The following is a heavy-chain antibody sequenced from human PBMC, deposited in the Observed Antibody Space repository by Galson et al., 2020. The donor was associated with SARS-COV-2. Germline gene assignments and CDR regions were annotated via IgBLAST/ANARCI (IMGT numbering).Heavy chain of an antibody. J-gene: IGHJ6*02. CDR1: GFTFSTYG. V-gene: IGHV3-21*01. CDR2: ISGVSSYI. D-gene: IGHD6-19*01. Sequence: TGGSLRLSCAASGFTFSTYGMNWVRQAPGKGLEWVSSISGVSSYIYYAGSVQGRFTISRDNAKNSLYLQMNSLRAEDTAVYYWAGSSPRVAGESYYYFYAMDVWGQGTTVTVSS. CDR3: AGSSPRVAGESYYYFYAMDV.